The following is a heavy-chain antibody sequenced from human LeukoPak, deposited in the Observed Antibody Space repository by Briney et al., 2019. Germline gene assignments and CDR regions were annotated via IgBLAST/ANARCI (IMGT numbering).Heavy chain of an antibody. J-gene: IGHJ5*02. CDR3: TREATGYSWFDP. V-gene: IGHV1-18*01. D-gene: IGHD3-9*01. CDR2: ISGYNGNT. Sequence: ASVKVSCKASGYTFTSYGISWVRQAPGQGLEWMGWISGYNGNTNYAQKFQGRVTMTTDTSTNTAYMELRSLRSDDTAVYYCTREATGYSWFDPWGQGTLVTVSS. CDR1: GYTFTSYG.